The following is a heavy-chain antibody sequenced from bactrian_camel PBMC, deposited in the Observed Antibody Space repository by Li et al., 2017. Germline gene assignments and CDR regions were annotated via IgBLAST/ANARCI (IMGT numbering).Heavy chain of an antibody. D-gene: IGHD6*01. J-gene: IGHJ4*01. CDR2: IHGGSGTTT. CDR1: GFTTSSYD. V-gene: IGHV3S40*01. Sequence: VQLVESGGGLVQPGGSLRLSCAASGFTTSSYDMSWVRQAPGKGLEWVSTIHGGSGTTTYYADSVKGRFTISRDNDKNMVYLQMNSLKPEDTAVYYCTRDPGGSGKGQGTQVTVS.